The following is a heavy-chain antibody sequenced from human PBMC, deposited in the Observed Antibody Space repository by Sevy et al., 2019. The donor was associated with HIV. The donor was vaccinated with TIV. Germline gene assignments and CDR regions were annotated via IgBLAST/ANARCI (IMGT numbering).Heavy chain of an antibody. D-gene: IGHD4-17*01. J-gene: IGHJ6*02. CDR3: ARDLRLNYYYYGMDV. CDR2: IYYSGST. V-gene: IGHV4-59*01. CDR1: GGSISSYY. Sequence: SETLSLTCTVPGGSISSYYWSWIRQPPGKGLEGIGYIYYSGSTNYNPSLKSRVTISVDTSKNQFSLKLSSVTAADTAVYYCARDLRLNYYYYGMDVWGQGTTVTVSS.